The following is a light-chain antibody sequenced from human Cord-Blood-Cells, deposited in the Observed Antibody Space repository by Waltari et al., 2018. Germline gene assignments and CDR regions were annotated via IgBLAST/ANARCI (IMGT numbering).Light chain of an antibody. CDR2: EDN. Sequence: NFMLTQPHSVSESPGKTVTISCTRSSGSIASNYVQWYQQRPGSSPTTVIYEDNPRPSGVPDRFSGSIDSSSNSASLTISGLKTEDEADYYCQSYVSSNRVFGGGTKLTVL. J-gene: IGLJ2*01. CDR3: QSYVSSNRV. V-gene: IGLV6-57*01. CDR1: SGSIASNY.